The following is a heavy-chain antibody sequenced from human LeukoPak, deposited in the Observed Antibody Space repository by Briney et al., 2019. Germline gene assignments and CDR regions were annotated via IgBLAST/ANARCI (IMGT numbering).Heavy chain of an antibody. D-gene: IGHD3-22*01. CDR2: IYYSGST. CDR3: ARREYDSSGYSAFDI. Sequence: EPSETLSLTCTVSGGSISSSSYYWGWIRQPPGKGLEWIGSIYYSGSTYYNPSLKSRVTISVDTSKNQFSLKLSSVTAADTAVYYCARREYDSSGYSAFDIWGQETMVTVSS. CDR1: GGSISSSSYY. J-gene: IGHJ3*02. V-gene: IGHV4-39*01.